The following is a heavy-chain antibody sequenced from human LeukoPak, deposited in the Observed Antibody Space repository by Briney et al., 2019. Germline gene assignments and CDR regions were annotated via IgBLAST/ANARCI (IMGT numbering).Heavy chain of an antibody. CDR2: ISGSGGST. V-gene: IGHV3-23*01. J-gene: IGHJ6*03. Sequence: PSETLSLTCTVSGGSISSSSYYWGWIRQAPGTGLEWVSAISGSGGSTYYADSVKGRFTISRDNSKNTLYLQMNSLRAEDTAIYYCAKVGKAARIPGTTSRYYYYYMDVWGKGTTVTISS. CDR3: AKVGKAARIPGTTSRYYYYYMDV. CDR1: GGSISSSSYY. D-gene: IGHD1-20*01.